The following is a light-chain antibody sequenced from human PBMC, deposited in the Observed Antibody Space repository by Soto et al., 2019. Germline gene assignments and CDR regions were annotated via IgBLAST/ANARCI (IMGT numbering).Light chain of an antibody. J-gene: IGLJ1*01. CDR3: SSYTRSNTYV. CDR1: SSDIGGYNF. V-gene: IGLV2-14*01. Sequence: QSALTQPASVSGSPGQSITISCTGTSSDIGGYNFVSWYQQHPGKAPKLMIYEVANRPSGVSNRFSGSKSGNTASLTISGLQAEDEADYYCSSYTRSNTYVLGTGTKVTVL. CDR2: EVA.